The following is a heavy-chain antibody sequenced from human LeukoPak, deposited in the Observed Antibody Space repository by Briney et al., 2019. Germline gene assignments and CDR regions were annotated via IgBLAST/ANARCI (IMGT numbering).Heavy chain of an antibody. J-gene: IGHJ4*02. CDR2: ISGSGAST. Sequence: GGSLRLSCLTSGFTLSTNAMSWVRQAPGKGLEWISGISGSGASTYYADSAKGRFSISRGNSKNTLYLQMNSLRVEDTAVYYCARGTYNGNYHDFDYWGQGTLVTVSS. CDR1: GFTLSTNA. CDR3: ARGTYNGNYHDFDY. V-gene: IGHV3-23*01. D-gene: IGHD1-26*01.